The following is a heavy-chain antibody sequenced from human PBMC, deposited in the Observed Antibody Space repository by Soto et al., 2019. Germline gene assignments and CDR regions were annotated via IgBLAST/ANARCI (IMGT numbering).Heavy chain of an antibody. V-gene: IGHV3-30*18. Sequence: TGGSLRLSCAASRFTLSNYGMHWVRQTPGKGLEWVAVISYDGSNKYYADSVKGRFTISRDNSKNTLYLQMNSLRAEDTAVYYCVKGGYHYFDYWGQGTLVTVSS. CDR2: ISYDGSNK. CDR3: VKGGYHYFDY. CDR1: RFTLSNYG. D-gene: IGHD5-12*01. J-gene: IGHJ4*02.